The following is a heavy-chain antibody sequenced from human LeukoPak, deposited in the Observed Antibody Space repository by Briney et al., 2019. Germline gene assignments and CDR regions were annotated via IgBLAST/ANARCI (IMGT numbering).Heavy chain of an antibody. Sequence: SETLFITCTVSGGSISSSSYSWGWIRQPPGKGLEWIGSIYYSGSTYYNPSLKSRVTISVDTSKNQFSLKLSSVTAADTAVYYCARHNWFGELSEYYFDYWGQGTLVTVSS. D-gene: IGHD3-10*01. CDR2: IYYSGST. CDR1: GGSISSSSYS. J-gene: IGHJ4*02. V-gene: IGHV4-39*01. CDR3: ARHNWFGELSEYYFDY.